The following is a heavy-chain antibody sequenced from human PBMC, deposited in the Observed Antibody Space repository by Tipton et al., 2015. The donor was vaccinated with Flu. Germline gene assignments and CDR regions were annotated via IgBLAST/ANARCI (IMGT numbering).Heavy chain of an antibody. Sequence: SLRLSCAASGFTFGSYGLKWVRQAPGKGLEWVSWISFDGSDKSYADSVKGRFTISRDNSKKTLYLEMTSLRAEDTAMYYCARDFRSYYVDYWGLGALVTVSS. CDR2: ISFDGSDK. V-gene: IGHV3-33*01. CDR3: ARDFRSYYVDY. J-gene: IGHJ4*02. D-gene: IGHD3-10*01. CDR1: GFTFGSYG.